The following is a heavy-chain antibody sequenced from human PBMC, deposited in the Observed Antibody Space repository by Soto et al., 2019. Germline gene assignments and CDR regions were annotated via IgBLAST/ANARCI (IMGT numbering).Heavy chain of an antibody. J-gene: IGHJ4*02. Sequence: GGSLRLSCAASGFSFDDYAMTWVRQATGKGLEWVSAISGSGDNTYYADSVKGRFTISRDNSRNTLYLQLKTLRAEDTALYYCAKGYYSGYDLAYFDYWGQGTLVTVSS. V-gene: IGHV3-23*01. CDR3: AKGYYSGYDLAYFDY. CDR1: GFSFDDYA. D-gene: IGHD5-12*01. CDR2: ISGSGDNT.